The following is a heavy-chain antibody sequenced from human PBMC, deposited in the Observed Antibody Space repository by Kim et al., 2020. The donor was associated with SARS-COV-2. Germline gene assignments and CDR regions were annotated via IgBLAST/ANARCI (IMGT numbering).Heavy chain of an antibody. CDR1: GGSFSGYY. CDR2: INHSGST. V-gene: IGHV4-34*01. Sequence: SETLSLTCAVYGGSFSGYYWSWIRQPPGKGLEWIGEINHSGSTNYNPSLKSRVTISVDTSKNQFSLKLSSVTAADTAVYYCARGPITRYCSSTSCDGFDYWGQGTLDTVSS. D-gene: IGHD2-2*01. J-gene: IGHJ4*02. CDR3: ARGPITRYCSSTSCDGFDY.